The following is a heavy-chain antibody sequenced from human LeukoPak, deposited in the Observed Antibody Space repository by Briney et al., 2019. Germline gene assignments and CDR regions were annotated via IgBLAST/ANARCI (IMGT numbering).Heavy chain of an antibody. D-gene: IGHD5-12*01. CDR1: GFTFSSYE. Sequence: PGGSLRLSCAASGFTFSSYEMNWVRQAPGKGLEWVSYISSSGSTIYYADSVKGRFTISRDNAKNSLYLQMNSLTAEDTAVYYCASLFIVATIRDYFDYWGQGTLVTVSS. V-gene: IGHV3-48*03. J-gene: IGHJ4*02. CDR2: ISSSGSTI. CDR3: ASLFIVATIRDYFDY.